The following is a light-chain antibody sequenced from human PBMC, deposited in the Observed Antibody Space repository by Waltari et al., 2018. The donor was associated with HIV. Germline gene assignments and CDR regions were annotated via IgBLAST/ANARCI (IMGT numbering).Light chain of an antibody. CDR1: RSNIGSNP. Sequence: QSVLTQPPSASGIPGQRVPIPCSGTRSNIGSNPVNWYQKLPGTAPKLLIYNDDQRPSGVPERFSGSRSGTSAALAINGLQSEDESDYYCASWDDRLNGQGVFGGGTTLTVL. J-gene: IGLJ3*02. CDR2: NDD. V-gene: IGLV1-44*01. CDR3: ASWDDRLNGQGV.